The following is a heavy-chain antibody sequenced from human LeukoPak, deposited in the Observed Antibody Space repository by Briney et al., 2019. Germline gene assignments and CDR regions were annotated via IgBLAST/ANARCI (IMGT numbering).Heavy chain of an antibody. D-gene: IGHD3-22*01. CDR2: ISYDGSNK. V-gene: IGHV3-30*18. CDR1: GFTFSSYG. CDR3: AKEPGWRYYYDSSDEYYFDY. Sequence: GRSLRLSCAASGFTFSSYGMHWVRQAPGKGLEWAAVISYDGSNKYYADSVKGRFTISRDNSKNTLYLQMNSLRAEDTAVYYCAKEPGWRYYYDSSDEYYFDYWGQGTLVTVSS. J-gene: IGHJ4*02.